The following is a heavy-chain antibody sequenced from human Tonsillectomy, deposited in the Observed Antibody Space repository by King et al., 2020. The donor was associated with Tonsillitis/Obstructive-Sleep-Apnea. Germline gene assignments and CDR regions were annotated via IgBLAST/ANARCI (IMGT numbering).Heavy chain of an antibody. CDR2: IYYSGST. CDR3: ARLPVLEWLLPYYYYYYMDV. J-gene: IGHJ6*03. V-gene: IGHV4-39*01. Sequence: QLQESGPGLVKPSETLSLTCTVSGGSISSSSYYWGWIRQPPGKGLEWIGSIYYSGSTYYNPSLKSRVTISVDTSKNQFSLKLSSVTAADTAVYYCARLPVLEWLLPYYYYYYMDVWGKGTTVTVSS. CDR1: GGSISSSSYY. D-gene: IGHD3-3*01.